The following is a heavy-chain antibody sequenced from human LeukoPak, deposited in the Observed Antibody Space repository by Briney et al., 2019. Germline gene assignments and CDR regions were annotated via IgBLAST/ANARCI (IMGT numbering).Heavy chain of an antibody. D-gene: IGHD5-24*01. CDR1: GFTFSSYS. V-gene: IGHV3-21*01. CDR3: ARWLQVPYYYMDV. Sequence: GGSLRLSCAVSGFTFSSYSMNWVRQAPGKGLEWVSSISSSSSYIYYADSVKGRFTISRDNAKNSLYLQMNSLRAEDTAVYYCARWLQVPYYYMDVWGKGTTVTVSS. CDR2: ISSSSSYI. J-gene: IGHJ6*03.